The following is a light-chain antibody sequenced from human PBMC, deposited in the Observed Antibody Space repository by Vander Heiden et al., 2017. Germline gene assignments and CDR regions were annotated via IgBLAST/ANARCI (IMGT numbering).Light chain of an antibody. V-gene: IGLV1-40*01. J-gene: IGLJ2*01. CDR1: SYNSGAGCE. Sequence: QSVLTHPPSVSAAPGQRVPICWTGGSYNSGAGCELRWYQHLPGTTHTLLSWVDSDRPSGVPDRFTGSKSGTSASLAITGLQAEDEADYYCQSYDNRLSGVVFGGGTKLTVL. CDR2: VDS. CDR3: QSYDNRLSGVV.